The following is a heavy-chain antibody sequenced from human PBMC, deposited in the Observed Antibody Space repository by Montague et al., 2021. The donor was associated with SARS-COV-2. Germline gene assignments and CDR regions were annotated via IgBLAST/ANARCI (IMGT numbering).Heavy chain of an antibody. CDR2: IEGDGDST. CDR3: ANDCWRLVGATLGN. D-gene: IGHD1-26*01. CDR1: GFTFEDNY. J-gene: IGHJ4*02. Sequence: SLRLSCAASGFTFEDNYMHWVRQVPGKGLEWVSLIEGDGDSTYYADSMKGRFTICRSNSKNSLFLQMDSLRPEDTALYYCANDCWRLVGATLGNWGQGNLVTVSS. V-gene: IGHV3-43*02.